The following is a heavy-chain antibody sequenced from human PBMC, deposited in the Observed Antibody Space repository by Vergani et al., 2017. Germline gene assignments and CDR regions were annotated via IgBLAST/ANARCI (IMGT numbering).Heavy chain of an antibody. CDR2: IYTSGST. CDR1: GGSISSYY. CDR3: TRGEYQLLVPYYYYYGMDV. J-gene: IGHJ6*02. V-gene: IGHV4-4*07. D-gene: IGHD2-2*01. Sequence: QVQLQESGPGLVKPSETLSLTCTVSGGSISSYYWSWIRQPAGKGLEWIGRIYTSGSTNYNPSLKSRVTMSVDTSKNQFSLKLSSVTAADTAVYYCTRGEYQLLVPYYYYYGMDVWGQGTTVTVSS.